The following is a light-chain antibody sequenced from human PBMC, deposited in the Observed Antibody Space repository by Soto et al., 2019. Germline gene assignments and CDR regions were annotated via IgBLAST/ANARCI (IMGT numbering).Light chain of an antibody. J-gene: IGLJ1*01. CDR3: NSYTSSSTHV. Sequence: SALTQPSSGSGSPGQSSTISYTGTSSDVGGYNYVSWYQQHPGKAPKLIISDVSNRPSGVSNRFSGSKSGSTASLTISGLQAEDEADYYCNSYTSSSTHVFGTGTKVTVL. CDR1: SSDVGGYNY. V-gene: IGLV2-14*03. CDR2: DVS.